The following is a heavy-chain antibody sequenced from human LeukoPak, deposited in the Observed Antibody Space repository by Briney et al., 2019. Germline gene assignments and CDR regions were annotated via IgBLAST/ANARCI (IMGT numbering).Heavy chain of an antibody. CDR1: GYTFTGHF. CDR2: IDPNDGGT. Sequence: ASMTVSCKASGYTFTGHFIQWVRQAPGQGPEWMGRIDPNDGGTNYAQKFQGRVTMTRDTSISTAYMKLSSLRSDDTAVYYCARGSDSGTPRWFDPWGQGTLVTV. V-gene: IGHV1-2*06. CDR3: ARGSDSGTPRWFDP. D-gene: IGHD1-26*01. J-gene: IGHJ5*02.